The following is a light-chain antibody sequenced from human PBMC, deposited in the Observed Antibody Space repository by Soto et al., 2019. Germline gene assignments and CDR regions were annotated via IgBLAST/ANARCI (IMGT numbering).Light chain of an antibody. CDR1: QSVSSD. J-gene: IGKJ5*01. CDR3: QQYNKWPST. V-gene: IGKV3-15*01. CDR2: YTS. Sequence: IVLTQSPVALSLSPGDRPTLSCRASQSVSSDLAWYQQKPGQAPRLLIYYTSTRATGFPARFSGGGSGTEFTLTISSLQSEDSAFYYCQQYNKWPSTFGQGTRLEIK.